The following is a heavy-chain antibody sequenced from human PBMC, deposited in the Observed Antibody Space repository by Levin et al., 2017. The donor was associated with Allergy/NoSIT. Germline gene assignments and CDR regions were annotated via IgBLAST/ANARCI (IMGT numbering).Heavy chain of an antibody. CDR3: ARGHVLLWFGELGLDY. CDR2: INPNSGGT. V-gene: IGHV1-2*02. Sequence: GESLKISCPSSFSPFPFSSLPFFLPSPFQGLEWMGWINPNSGGTNYAQKFQGRVTMTRDTSISTAYMELSRLRSDDTAVYYCARGHVLLWFGELGLDYWGQGTLVTVSS. CDR1: FSPFPFSS. J-gene: IGHJ4*02. D-gene: IGHD3-10*01.